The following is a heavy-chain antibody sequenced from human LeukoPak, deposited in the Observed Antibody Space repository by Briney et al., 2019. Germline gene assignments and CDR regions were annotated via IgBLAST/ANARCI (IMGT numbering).Heavy chain of an antibody. V-gene: IGHV1-24*01. CDR3: ATEGKMVRGVYTDY. J-gene: IGHJ4*02. CDR1: GYTLTELS. Sequence: ASVKVSCKVSGYTLTELSMHWVRQAPGKGLEWMGRFDPEDGETIYEQKFQGTVTMTADTSTDTFYMELSSLRSEDTAVYYCATEGKMVRGVYTDYWGQGTLVTVSS. CDR2: FDPEDGET. D-gene: IGHD3-10*01.